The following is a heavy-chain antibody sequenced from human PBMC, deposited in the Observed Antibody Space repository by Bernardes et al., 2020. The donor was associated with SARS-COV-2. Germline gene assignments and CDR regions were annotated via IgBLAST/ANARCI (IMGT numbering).Heavy chain of an antibody. J-gene: IGHJ5*02. Sequence: GGSLRLSCAASGFTFSSYWMHWVRQAPGKGLVWVSRINSDGSSTSYADSVKGRFTISRDNAKNTLYLQMNSLRAEDTAVYYCARATGSPSRPFDPWGQGTLVTVSS. V-gene: IGHV3-74*01. D-gene: IGHD3-10*01. CDR3: ARATGSPSRPFDP. CDR1: GFTFSSYW. CDR2: INSDGSST.